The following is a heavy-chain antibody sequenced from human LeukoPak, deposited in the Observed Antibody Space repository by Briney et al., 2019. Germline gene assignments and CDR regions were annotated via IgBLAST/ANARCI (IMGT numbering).Heavy chain of an antibody. CDR3: ARVSYYDSSGYYLDAFDI. Sequence: SVKVSCKASGGTFSSYAISWVRQAPGQGLEWMGGIIPIFGTANYAQKFQGRVTMTRDMSTSTVYMELSSLRSEDTAVYYCARVSYYDSSGYYLDAFDIWGQGTMVTVSS. CDR1: GGTFSSYA. CDR2: IIPIFGTA. J-gene: IGHJ3*02. V-gene: IGHV1-69*05. D-gene: IGHD3-22*01.